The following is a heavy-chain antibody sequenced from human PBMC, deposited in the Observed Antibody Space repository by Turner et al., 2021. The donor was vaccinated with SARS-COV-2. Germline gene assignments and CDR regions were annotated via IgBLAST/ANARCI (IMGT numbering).Heavy chain of an antibody. CDR1: VFTFSSYG. J-gene: IGHJ4*02. CDR3: ARLHTSSWYFDY. V-gene: IGHV3-7*03. CDR2: IKQDGSEK. D-gene: IGHD6-13*01. Sequence: EVQLVESGGGLVPPVGSLSLSCAASVFTFSSYGMSWVRQAPGKGLEWVANIKQDGSEKYYVDSVKGRFTISRDNAKNSLYLQMNSLRAEDTAVYYCARLHTSSWYFDYWGQGTLVTVSS.